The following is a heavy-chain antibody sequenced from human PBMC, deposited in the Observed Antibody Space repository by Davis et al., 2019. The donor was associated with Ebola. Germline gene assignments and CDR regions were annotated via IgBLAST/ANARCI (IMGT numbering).Heavy chain of an antibody. Sequence: SETLSLTCAVYGGSFSGHYWNWIRQPPGKGLEWIGEINHSGSTNYNPSLKSRVTISVDASKNQFSLKLSSVTAADTAVYYCARGSSRLHSSSWYRYWGQGTLVTVSS. V-gene: IGHV4-34*01. CDR3: ARGSSRLHSSSWYRY. CDR2: INHSGST. J-gene: IGHJ4*02. D-gene: IGHD6-13*01. CDR1: GGSFSGHY.